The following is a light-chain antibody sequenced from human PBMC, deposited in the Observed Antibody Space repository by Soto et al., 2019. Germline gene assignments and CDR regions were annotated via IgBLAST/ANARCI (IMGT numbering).Light chain of an antibody. J-gene: IGLJ3*02. V-gene: IGLV1-44*01. CDR3: ATWDDSLNSWV. CDR1: SSNIGSNI. CDR2: STN. Sequence: QSVLTQPPSASGTPGQRVTISCSGSSSNIGSNIVNWYQQLPGTTPKLVIYSTNQRPSGVPDRFSGSKSGTSASLAISGLQSDDEADYYCATWDDSLNSWVFGGGTQLTVL.